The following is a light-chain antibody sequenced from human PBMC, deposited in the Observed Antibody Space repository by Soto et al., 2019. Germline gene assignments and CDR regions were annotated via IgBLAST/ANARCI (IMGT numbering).Light chain of an antibody. V-gene: IGLV2-14*03. CDR3: SSYTDFNLYV. CDR1: SSYVGGYNY. Sequence: QSVLAQPASVSGAPGKSISISCTGTSSYVGGYNYVSWYQHQPGKAPKLVIFDVSGRPSGISNRLSGSKSGNTASLTISGLRPEDEADYYCSSYTDFNLYVFGTGTKVTVL. J-gene: IGLJ1*01. CDR2: DVS.